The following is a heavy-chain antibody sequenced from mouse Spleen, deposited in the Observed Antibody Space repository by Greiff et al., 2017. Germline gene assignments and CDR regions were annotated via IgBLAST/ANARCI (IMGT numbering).Heavy chain of an antibody. Sequence: QVQLQQSGAELARPGASVKLSCKASGYTFTSYGISWVKQRTGQGLEWIGEIYPRSGNTYYNEKFKGKATLTADKSSSTAYMELRSLTSEDSAVYFCARPYYYDPRDAMDYWGQGTSVTVSS. CDR2: IYPRSGNT. CDR1: GYTFTSYG. CDR3: ARPYYYDPRDAMDY. D-gene: IGHD1-1*01. V-gene: IGHV1-81*01. J-gene: IGHJ4*01.